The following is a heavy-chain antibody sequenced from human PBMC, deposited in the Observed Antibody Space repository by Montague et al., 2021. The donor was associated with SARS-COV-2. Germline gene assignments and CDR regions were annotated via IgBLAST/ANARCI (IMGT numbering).Heavy chain of an antibody. CDR3: ARFPYYYDNWFDP. D-gene: IGHD3-22*01. V-gene: IGHV4-61*02. J-gene: IGHJ5*02. Sequence: TLSLTCTVSGGSVSSGSYYWSWIRQPAGKGLEWIGRLYTSGSTNYNPSLKSRVTISVDTSRNQFSLKLSSVTAADTAVYYCARFPYYYDNWFDPWGQGTLVTVSA. CDR2: LYTSGST. CDR1: GGSVSSGSYY.